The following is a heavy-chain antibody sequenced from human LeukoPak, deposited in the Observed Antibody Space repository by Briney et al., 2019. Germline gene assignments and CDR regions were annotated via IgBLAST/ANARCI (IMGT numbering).Heavy chain of an antibody. CDR1: GFTFSNYW. CDR3: AREDHSKYEY. Sequence: GGSLRLSCAASGFTFSNYWMNWVRQAPGKGLEWVANIKQDGGEKSYVDSVKGRFTISKDNTKNSLSLQMNSLRAEDTAVYYCAREDHSKYEYWGQGTLVTVSS. V-gene: IGHV3-7*01. J-gene: IGHJ4*02. D-gene: IGHD4-11*01. CDR2: IKQDGGEK.